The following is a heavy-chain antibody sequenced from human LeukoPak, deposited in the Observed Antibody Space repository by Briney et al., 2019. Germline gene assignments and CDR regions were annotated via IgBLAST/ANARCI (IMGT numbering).Heavy chain of an antibody. V-gene: IGHV4-59*12. CDR2: IYYSGST. J-gene: IGHJ5*02. CDR3: AREGGYCSSTSCYQFDP. Sequence: PSETLSLTCTVSGGSISSYYWSWIRQPPGKGLEWIGYIYYSGSTNYNPSLKSRVTISVDTSKNQFSLKLSSVTAADTAVYYCAREGGYCSSTSCYQFDPWGQGTLVTVSS. CDR1: GGSISSYY. D-gene: IGHD2-2*01.